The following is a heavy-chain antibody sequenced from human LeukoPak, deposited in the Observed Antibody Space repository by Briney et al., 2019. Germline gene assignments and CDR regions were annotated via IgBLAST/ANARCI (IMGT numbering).Heavy chain of an antibody. D-gene: IGHD3-16*01. Sequence: GGSLRLSCAASGFTFSSYSMNWVRQAPGKGLQWISYINTDGATICYADSVKGRFTISRDNAKNSLYLQMNSLRAEDTAVYYCARGYDSWDSWGQGTLVTVSS. V-gene: IGHV3-48*04. CDR1: GFTFSSYS. CDR3: ARGYDSWDS. CDR2: INTDGATI. J-gene: IGHJ4*02.